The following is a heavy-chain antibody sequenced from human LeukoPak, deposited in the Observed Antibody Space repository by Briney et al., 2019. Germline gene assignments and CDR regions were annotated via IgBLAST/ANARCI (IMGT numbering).Heavy chain of an antibody. J-gene: IGHJ4*02. V-gene: IGHV4-4*02. CDR1: GGSISSSNW. D-gene: IGHD5-18*01. Sequence: SETLSLTCAVSGGSISSSNWWSWVRQPPGKGLEWIGEIYHSGSTNYNLSLKSRVTISVDKSKNQFSLKLSSVTAADTAVYYCARDRERGYSYGYVAYWGQGTLVTVSS. CDR3: ARDRERGYSYGYVAY. CDR2: IYHSGST.